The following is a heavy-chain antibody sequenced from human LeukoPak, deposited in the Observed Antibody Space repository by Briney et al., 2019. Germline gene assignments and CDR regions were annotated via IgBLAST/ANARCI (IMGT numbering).Heavy chain of an antibody. CDR2: IVQSGRT. D-gene: IGHD2-2*01. CDR3: ARGSVLMGYASFDY. CDR1: GGSFSGYD. Sequence: SETLSLTCTVYGGSFSGYDWTWIRQPPGKGLEWIGEIVQSGRTNYSPSLESRLTLSVDTSKNQFSLKLSSVTAADTAVYYCARGSVLMGYASFDYWGQGALVTVSS. V-gene: IGHV4-34*12. J-gene: IGHJ4*02.